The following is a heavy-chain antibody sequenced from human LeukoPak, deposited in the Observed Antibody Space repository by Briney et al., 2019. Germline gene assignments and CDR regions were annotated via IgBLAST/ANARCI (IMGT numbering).Heavy chain of an antibody. J-gene: IGHJ3*02. CDR1: GGSISSYY. Sequence: SETLSLTCTVSGGSISSYYWSWIRQPPGKGLEWIGYIYYSGSTNYNPSLKSRVTISVDTPKNQFSLKLSSVTAADTAMYYCARGGYDFWSGYPSWAFDIWGQGTMVTVSS. D-gene: IGHD3-3*01. CDR3: ARGGYDFWSGYPSWAFDI. V-gene: IGHV4-59*01. CDR2: IYYSGST.